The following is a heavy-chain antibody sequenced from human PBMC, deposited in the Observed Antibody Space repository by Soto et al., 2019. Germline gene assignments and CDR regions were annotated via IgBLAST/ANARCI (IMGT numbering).Heavy chain of an antibody. J-gene: IGHJ6*02. CDR2: IVVGSGNT. Sequence: ASVKVSCKASGFTFTSSAVQWVRQARGQRLEWIGWIVVGSGNTNYAQKYQERVTITRDMSTSTAYMELSSLRSEDTAVYYCAAGATYYYDSSGYYSEYYYGMDVWGQGTTVTVSS. CDR1: GFTFTSSA. CDR3: AAGATYYYDSSGYYSEYYYGMDV. V-gene: IGHV1-58*01. D-gene: IGHD3-22*01.